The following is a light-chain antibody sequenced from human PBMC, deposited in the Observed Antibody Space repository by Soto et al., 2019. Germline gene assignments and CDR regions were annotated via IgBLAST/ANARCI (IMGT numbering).Light chain of an antibody. CDR1: QGISSY. CDR2: AAS. Sequence: IQLTQSPSSLSASVGDRVTITCRASQGISSYLAWYQQKPGKAPKLLIYAASTLQSGVPSRFSGSGSGTDFSLTISRLQPEDFAAYYCQQLDSYPRTFGPGTKVEI. J-gene: IGKJ1*01. CDR3: QQLDSYPRT. V-gene: IGKV1-9*01.